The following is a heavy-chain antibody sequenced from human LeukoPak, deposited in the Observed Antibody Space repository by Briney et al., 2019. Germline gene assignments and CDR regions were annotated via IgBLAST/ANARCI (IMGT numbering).Heavy chain of an antibody. CDR2: INTDGSTT. CDR1: GFTFSTYW. J-gene: IGHJ4*02. Sequence: GGSLRLSCAASGFTFSTYWMHWVRQAPEKGLVWVSRINTDGSTTTYADSVKGRFTISRDNAKNTLYPQMNSLRAEDTAVYYCARIDPAHCSTTSCPYDYWGQGTLVTVSS. V-gene: IGHV3-74*01. D-gene: IGHD2-2*01. CDR3: ARIDPAHCSTTSCPYDY.